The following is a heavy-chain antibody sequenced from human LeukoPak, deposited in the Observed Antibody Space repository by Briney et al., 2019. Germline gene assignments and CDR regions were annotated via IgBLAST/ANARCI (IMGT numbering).Heavy chain of an antibody. J-gene: IGHJ4*02. D-gene: IGHD6-13*01. Sequence: GASVKVSCKASGYTFTSYAMHWVRQAPGQRLEWMGWINAGNGNTKYSQKFQGRVTITRDTSASTAYMELSSLRSEDTAVYYCARDRYSGYSSTYFDYWAREPWSPSPQ. CDR3: ARDRYSGYSSTYFDY. CDR1: GYTFTSYA. CDR2: INAGNGNT. V-gene: IGHV1-3*01.